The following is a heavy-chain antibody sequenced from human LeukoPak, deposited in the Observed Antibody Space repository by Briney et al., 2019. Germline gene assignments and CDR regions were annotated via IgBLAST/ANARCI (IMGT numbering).Heavy chain of an antibody. Sequence: GRSLRLSCAASGFTFDDYVMHWVRQAPGKGLEWVSGISWNSGSIGYADSVKGRFTISRDNAKNSLYLLVNSLRAEDTALYYCAKDSGYETFDFWGQGTLVTVSS. V-gene: IGHV3-9*01. CDR3: AKDSGYETFDF. CDR1: GFTFDDYV. D-gene: IGHD5-12*01. J-gene: IGHJ4*02. CDR2: ISWNSGSI.